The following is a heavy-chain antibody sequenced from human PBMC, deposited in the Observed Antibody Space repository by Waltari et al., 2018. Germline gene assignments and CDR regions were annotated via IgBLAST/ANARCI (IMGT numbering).Heavy chain of an antibody. V-gene: IGHV1-18*01. D-gene: IGHD4-17*01. CDR2: SSAYNGNT. J-gene: IGHJ3*02. CDR1: GSTFTSYG. CDR3: ARSHDGDPSGASDI. Sequence: QVQLVQSGAEVKKPGASVKVSCKASGSTFTSYGISWVRQAPGQGLVWMGWSSAYNGNTKYVQKLQGSVTINTDTSPRRGYIELRRLRAEDTAGNYGARSHDGDPSGASDIGGQGTMVTVST.